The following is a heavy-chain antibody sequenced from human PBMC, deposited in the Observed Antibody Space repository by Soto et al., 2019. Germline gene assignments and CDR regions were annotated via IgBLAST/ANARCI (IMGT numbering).Heavy chain of an antibody. CDR2: IFYDGFNE. CDR1: GFTFRQYG. D-gene: IGHD6-19*01. V-gene: IGHV3-33*01. CDR3: VRGWGSGVQLSCLDL. Sequence: QVQLVESGGGVVQPGTSLRLSCAASGFTFRQYGMHWVRQAPGKGLEWVAVIFYDGFNEYYADSVRGRFTVSRDNSGNRVYLQMNSLRVEDTAVYYCVRGWGSGVQLSCLDLWGQGTAVVVSS. J-gene: IGHJ3*01.